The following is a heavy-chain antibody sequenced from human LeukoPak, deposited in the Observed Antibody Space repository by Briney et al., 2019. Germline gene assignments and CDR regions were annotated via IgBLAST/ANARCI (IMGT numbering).Heavy chain of an antibody. J-gene: IGHJ4*02. V-gene: IGHV3-30*04. CDR3: ARDAGYCSGGSCYSPNYFDY. CDR1: GFTFSSYA. Sequence: QAGGSLRLSCAASGFTFSSYAMHWVRQAPGKGLEWMAVISYDGSNKYYADSVKGRFTISRDNSKNTLYPQMNSLRAEDTAVYYCARDAGYCSGGSCYSPNYFDYWGQGTLVTVSS. CDR2: ISYDGSNK. D-gene: IGHD2-15*01.